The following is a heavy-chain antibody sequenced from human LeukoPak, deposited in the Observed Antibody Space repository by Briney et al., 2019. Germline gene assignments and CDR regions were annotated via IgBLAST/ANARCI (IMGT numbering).Heavy chain of an antibody. CDR3: ARDRRIAAAGTPGD. CDR2: ISAYNGNT. V-gene: IGHV1-18*01. Sequence: ASVKVSCKASGYTFTSYGISWVRQAPGQGLEWMGWISAYNGNTNYAQKLQGRVTMTTDTSTSTAYMELRSLRSDDTAVYYCARDRRIAAAGTPGDWGQGTLVTVSS. J-gene: IGHJ4*02. CDR1: GYTFTSYG. D-gene: IGHD6-13*01.